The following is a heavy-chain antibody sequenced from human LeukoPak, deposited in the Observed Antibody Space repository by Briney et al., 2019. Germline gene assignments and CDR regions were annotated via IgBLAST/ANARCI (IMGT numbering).Heavy chain of an antibody. CDR3: ARVRPPTRITIFGVVIGPDAFDI. CDR2: MNPNSGNT. V-gene: IGHV1-8*01. Sequence: ASVKVSCKASGYTFTSYDINWVRQATGQGLEWMGWMNPNSGNTGYAQKIQGRVTMTRNTSISTAYMELSSLRSEDTAVYYCARVRPPTRITIFGVVIGPDAFDIWGQGTMVTVSS. D-gene: IGHD3-3*01. J-gene: IGHJ3*02. CDR1: GYTFTSYD.